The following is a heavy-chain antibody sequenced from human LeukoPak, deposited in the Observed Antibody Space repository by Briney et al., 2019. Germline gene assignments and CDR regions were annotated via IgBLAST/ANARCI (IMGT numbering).Heavy chain of an antibody. Sequence: PGGSLRLSCAASGFTFSSYAMHWVRQAPGKGLEWVAVISYDGSNKYYADSVKGRFTISRDNSKNTLYLQMNSLRAEDTAVYYCARAPAYGDIMWYFDLWGRGSLVTVSS. D-gene: IGHD4-17*01. CDR2: ISYDGSNK. V-gene: IGHV3-30-3*01. J-gene: IGHJ2*01. CDR1: GFTFSSYA. CDR3: ARAPAYGDIMWYFDL.